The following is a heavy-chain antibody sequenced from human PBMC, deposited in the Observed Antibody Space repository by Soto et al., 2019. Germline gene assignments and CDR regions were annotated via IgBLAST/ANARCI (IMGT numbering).Heavy chain of an antibody. CDR1: GGSLSNYH. D-gene: IGHD6-19*01. CDR2: INHIGST. V-gene: IGHV4-34*01. CDR3: VRARSPGIAVAWFDP. J-gene: IGHJ5*02. Sequence: QVQLQQGGAGLLRPSETLSLTCGVYGGSLSNYHWSWIRQPPGKGLEWIGEINHIGSTNYRPSLKSRVTISVDTSKSQFSLKLNAVTAADTAVYYCVRARSPGIAVAWFDPWGQGTLVTVSS.